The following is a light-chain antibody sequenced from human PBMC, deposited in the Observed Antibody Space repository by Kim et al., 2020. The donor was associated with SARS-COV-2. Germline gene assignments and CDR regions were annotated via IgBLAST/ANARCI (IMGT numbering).Light chain of an antibody. V-gene: IGKV1-33*01. J-gene: IGKJ3*01. CDR1: QDISNY. Sequence: EDRVTITCQASQDISNYLNWYQQKPGKAPKLLIYDASNLETGVPSRFSGSGSGTDFTFTISSLQPEDIATYYCQQYDNLPPGGFTFGPGTKVDIK. CDR3: QQYDNLPPGGFT. CDR2: DAS.